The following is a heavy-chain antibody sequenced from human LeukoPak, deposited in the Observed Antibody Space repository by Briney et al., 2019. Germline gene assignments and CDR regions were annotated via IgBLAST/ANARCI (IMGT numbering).Heavy chain of an antibody. J-gene: IGHJ3*02. CDR3: ASVMITFGGVIGAFDI. CDR1: GGSISSYY. V-gene: IGHV4-59*01. CDR2: IYYSGST. Sequence: SETLSLTCTVSGGSISSYYWSWIRQPPGKGLEWIGYIYYSGSTNYNPSLKSRVTISVDTSKNQFSLKLSSVTAAGTAVYYCASVMITFGGVIGAFDIWGQGTMVTVSS. D-gene: IGHD3-16*02.